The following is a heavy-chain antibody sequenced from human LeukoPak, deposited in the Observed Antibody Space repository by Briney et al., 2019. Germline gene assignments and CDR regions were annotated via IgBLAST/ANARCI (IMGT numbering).Heavy chain of an antibody. CDR3: ARGGDVSSGWYQPNWFDP. D-gene: IGHD6-19*01. Sequence: PSETLSLTCTVSGGSISSGSYYWSWIRQPAGKGLEWIGRIYTSRSTNYNPSLKSRVTISVDTSKNQFSLKLSSVPAADTAVYYCARGGDVSSGWYQPNWFDPWGQGILVTVSS. J-gene: IGHJ5*02. V-gene: IGHV4-61*02. CDR2: IYTSRST. CDR1: GGSISSGSYY.